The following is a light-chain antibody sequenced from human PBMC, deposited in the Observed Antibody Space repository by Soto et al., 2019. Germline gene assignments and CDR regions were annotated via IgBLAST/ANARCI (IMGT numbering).Light chain of an antibody. CDR2: AAS. V-gene: IGKV1-39*01. Sequence: DIRMTQSPSSLSAFVGDTVTITCQTSQPISVYLNWYQQKPGKDPTLLISAASTLQSGGPSRFSGSGKGTHFTLSISDLRPEDFATYYCQQTYAAPLTFGGGTRVEI. CDR3: QQTYAAPLT. CDR1: QPISVY. J-gene: IGKJ4*01.